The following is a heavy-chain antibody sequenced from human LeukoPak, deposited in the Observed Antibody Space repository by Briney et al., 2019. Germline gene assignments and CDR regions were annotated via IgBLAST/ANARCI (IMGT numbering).Heavy chain of an antibody. CDR3: ATDFVP. V-gene: IGHV4-61*02. Sequence: SQTLSLTCTVSGASISSGSYYWNWIRQPAGKGLEWIGLIYSSGGTNYNPSLKSRVTISVDTSKNQFSLKLNSLTAADTAVYYCATDFVPSGQGTLVTVSS. CDR2: IYSSGGT. CDR1: GASISSGSYY. J-gene: IGHJ5*02.